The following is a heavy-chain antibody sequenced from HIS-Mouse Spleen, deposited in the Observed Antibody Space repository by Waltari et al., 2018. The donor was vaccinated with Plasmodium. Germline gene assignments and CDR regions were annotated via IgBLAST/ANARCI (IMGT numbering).Heavy chain of an antibody. CDR2: INHSGST. CDR3: AKDRRSSSWYVDY. CDR1: GGSFSGYY. Sequence: QVQLQQWGAGLLKPSGTLSLTCAVYGGSFSGYYWSWIRQPPGKGLEWIGEINHSGSTNYNPSLKSRVTISVDTSKNTLYLQMNSLRAEDTAVYYCAKDRRSSSWYVDYWGQGTLVTVSS. J-gene: IGHJ4*02. V-gene: IGHV4-34*01. D-gene: IGHD6-13*01.